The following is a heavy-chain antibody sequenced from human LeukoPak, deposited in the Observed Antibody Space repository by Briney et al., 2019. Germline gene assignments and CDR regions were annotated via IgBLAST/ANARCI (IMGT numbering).Heavy chain of an antibody. Sequence: APVKVSCKASGYTFTSYDINWVRQATEQELEWMGWMSPNSGNTGYAQKFQGRVTMTRDTSVTTAYMELSNLRSEDTAVYYCVRAPPNWGFNFWGQGTLVTVSS. J-gene: IGHJ5*01. V-gene: IGHV1-8*01. D-gene: IGHD1-1*01. CDR3: VRAPPNWGFNF. CDR1: GYTFTSYD. CDR2: MSPNSGNT.